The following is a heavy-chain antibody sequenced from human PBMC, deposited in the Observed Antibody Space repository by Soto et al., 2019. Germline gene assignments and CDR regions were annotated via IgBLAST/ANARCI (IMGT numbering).Heavy chain of an antibody. Sequence: PGGSLRLSCAASGFTFSNYGMDWVRKAPGKGLEWVAVISSDGSSTSYADSVKGRFTISRDNAKNTLYLQMNSLRAEDTAVYYCASSWSMDVWAKGPRSPSP. CDR1: GFTFSNYG. D-gene: IGHD2-8*01. CDR2: ISSDGSST. CDR3: ASSWSMDV. V-gene: IGHV3-30*03. J-gene: IGHJ6*02.